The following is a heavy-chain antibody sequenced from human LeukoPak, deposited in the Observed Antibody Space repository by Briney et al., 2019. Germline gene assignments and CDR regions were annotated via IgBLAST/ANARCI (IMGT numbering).Heavy chain of an antibody. CDR2: ISGSDAGT. CDR3: AKAPGGSCLGSLCYYFDN. V-gene: IGHV3-23*01. CDR1: GFTVSSNY. D-gene: IGHD2-15*01. J-gene: IGHJ4*02. Sequence: PGGSLRLSCAASGFTVSSNYMSWVRQAPGKRLEWVSAISGSDAGTYYVDSVKGRFTISRDNSKNTLFLQMNSLRAEDTAIYYCAKAPGGSCLGSLCYYFDNWGQGTLVTVSS.